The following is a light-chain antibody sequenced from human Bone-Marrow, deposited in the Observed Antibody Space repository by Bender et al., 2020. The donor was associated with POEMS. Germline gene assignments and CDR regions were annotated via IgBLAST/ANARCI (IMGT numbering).Light chain of an antibody. V-gene: IGLV2-23*02. Sequence: QSALTQPASMSGSPGQSITISCTGTNSDVGSFNLVSWYQQHPGKAPTVIIYEVNERPSGVANRFSGSKSGNIASLTISGIQDEDEADYYCCSRACSTTWVFGGGTKVTV. J-gene: IGLJ3*02. CDR3: CSRACSTTWV. CDR1: NSDVGSFNL. CDR2: EVN.